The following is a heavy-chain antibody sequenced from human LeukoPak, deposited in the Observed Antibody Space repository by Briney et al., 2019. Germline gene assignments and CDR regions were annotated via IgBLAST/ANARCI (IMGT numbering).Heavy chain of an antibody. CDR1: EFTFSSYS. V-gene: IGHV3-48*01. D-gene: IGHD1-26*01. Sequence: PGGSLRLSCAASEFTFSSYSMNWVRQAPGKGLEWVSYISSSSSTIYYADSVKGRFTISRDNAKNSLYLQMNSLRAEDTAVYYCACGSYHGPFDYWGQGTLVTVSS. CDR2: ISSSSSTI. J-gene: IGHJ4*02. CDR3: ACGSYHGPFDY.